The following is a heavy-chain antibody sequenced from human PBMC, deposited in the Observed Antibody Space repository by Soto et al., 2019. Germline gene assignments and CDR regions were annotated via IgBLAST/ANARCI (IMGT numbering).Heavy chain of an antibody. V-gene: IGHV4-38-2*02. CDR2: IYHSGST. CDR3: ARDIAENWNYVVYYYGMDV. D-gene: IGHD1-7*01. CDR1: GYSISSGYY. J-gene: IGHJ6*02. Sequence: SETLSLTCAVSGYSISSGYYWGWIRQPPGEGLEWSGSIYHSGSTYYNPSLKSRVTISVDTSKNQFSLKLSSVTAADTAVYYCARDIAENWNYVVYYYGMDVWGQGTTVTVSS.